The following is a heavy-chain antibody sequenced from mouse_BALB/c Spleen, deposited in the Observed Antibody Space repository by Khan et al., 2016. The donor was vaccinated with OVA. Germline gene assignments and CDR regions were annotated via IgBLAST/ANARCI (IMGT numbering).Heavy chain of an antibody. CDR2: ISSTGST. CDR3: ARSLYYSYGYALDC. V-gene: IGHV3-2*02. D-gene: IGHD1-2*01. J-gene: IGHJ4*01. Sequence: VQLQQSGPGLVKPSQSLSLTCTVTGYSITSDYAWNWIRQFPGNKLEWMGYISSTGSTSYNPSLKSRISFTRDTSKNQFFLQLKSVTTEDTATYSCARSLYYSYGYALDCWGRGTSVTVSS. CDR1: GYSITSDYA.